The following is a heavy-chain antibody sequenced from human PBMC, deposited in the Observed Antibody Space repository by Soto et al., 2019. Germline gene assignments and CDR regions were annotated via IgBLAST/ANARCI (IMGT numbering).Heavy chain of an antibody. D-gene: IGHD3-16*01. J-gene: IGHJ4*02. CDR3: GKGALGAAAKGRSPHFDY. CDR2: ISGSGGGST. Sequence: EVQLLESGGGLAQPGGSLRLSCAVSGFTFSSYAMTWVRQAPGKGREWVSVISGSGGGSTYYADSVKGRFTISRDNPTKTCFLQRNSMRAGDTAVFYCGKGALGAAAKGRSPHFDYWGQGTLVTVSS. V-gene: IGHV3-23*01. CDR1: GFTFSSYA.